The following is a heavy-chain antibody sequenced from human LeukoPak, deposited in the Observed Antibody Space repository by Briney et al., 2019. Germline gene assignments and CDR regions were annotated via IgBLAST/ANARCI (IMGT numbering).Heavy chain of an antibody. D-gene: IGHD3-10*01. Sequence: GGSLRLSCAASGFTFSAYDMHWVRQVTGKGLECVSTIDTAGDTYYPGSVKGRFTISRDNAENSLYLQMNSLRAGDTAVYFCARGGAGGRYNYGSGSYTAYGMDVWGQGTTVIVSS. CDR2: IDTAGDT. V-gene: IGHV3-13*01. J-gene: IGHJ6*02. CDR1: GFTFSAYD. CDR3: ARGGAGGRYNYGSGSYTAYGMDV.